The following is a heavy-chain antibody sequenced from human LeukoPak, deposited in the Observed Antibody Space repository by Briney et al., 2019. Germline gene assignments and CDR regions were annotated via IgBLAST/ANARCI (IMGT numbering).Heavy chain of an antibody. Sequence: SGPTLVEPTQTLTLTCTFSGFSLSTSGVGVGWIRQPPGKALEWVALIYWDDDQRYSPSLKSRVTITKDTSKNQVVLTMTNMDPVDTAIYYCAHKYSRSSYFDSWGQGMLVTVSS. CDR3: AHKYSRSSYFDS. CDR1: GFSLSTSGVG. CDR2: IYWDDDQ. V-gene: IGHV2-5*02. D-gene: IGHD6-6*01. J-gene: IGHJ4*02.